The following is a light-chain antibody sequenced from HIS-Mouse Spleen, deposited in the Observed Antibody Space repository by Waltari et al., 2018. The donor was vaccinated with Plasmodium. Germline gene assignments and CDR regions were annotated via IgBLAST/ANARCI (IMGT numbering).Light chain of an antibody. Sequence: QSVLTQPPSASGTPGQRVTISCSGSISSIGSNTVNWYQQRPGTAPKLLIYINNQRPSGVPDRFAGSKSGTSASLAISGLQSEDEADYYCAAWDDSLNGVVFAGGTKLTVL. CDR3: AAWDDSLNGVV. CDR2: INN. CDR1: ISSIGSNT. J-gene: IGLJ2*01. V-gene: IGLV1-44*01.